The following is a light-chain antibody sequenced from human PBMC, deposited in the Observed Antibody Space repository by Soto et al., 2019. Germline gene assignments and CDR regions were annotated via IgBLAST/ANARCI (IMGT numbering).Light chain of an antibody. CDR2: GAS. V-gene: IGKV3-15*01. J-gene: IGKJ1*01. CDR1: QSVSNN. CDR3: QQYNNWPPWT. Sequence: EIVMTQSPATLSMSPGERATLSCRASQSVSNNLAWYQQKPGQAPRLLIYGASTRATGIPARFSGSGSGTESTLTISSLQSEDFAVYYCQQYNNWPPWTFGQGTKVDIK.